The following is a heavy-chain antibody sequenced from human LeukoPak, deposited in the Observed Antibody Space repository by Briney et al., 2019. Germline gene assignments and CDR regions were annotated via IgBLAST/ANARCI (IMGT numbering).Heavy chain of an antibody. CDR2: IIPIFGIA. CDR1: GGTFSSYA. J-gene: IGHJ6*02. Sequence: SVKVSCKASGGTFSSYAISWVRQASGQGLEWMGRIIPIFGIANYAQKFQGRVTITADKSTSTAYMELSSLRSEDTAVYYCARDLNHCSSTSCHIDDYYYYGMDVWGQGTTVTVSS. V-gene: IGHV1-69*04. D-gene: IGHD2-2*01. CDR3: ARDLNHCSSTSCHIDDYYYYGMDV.